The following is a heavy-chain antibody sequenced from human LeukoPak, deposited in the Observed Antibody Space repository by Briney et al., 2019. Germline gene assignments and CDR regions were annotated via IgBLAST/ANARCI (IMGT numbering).Heavy chain of an antibody. Sequence: GASVKVSCKASGYTFTGYYMHWVRQAPGQGLEWMGWINPNSGGTDYAQKFQARVTMTKDTSLSTAYMELSRLRADDTAVYYCARGLGQGPAFDYWGQGTLVTVSS. CDR2: INPNSGGT. D-gene: IGHD1/OR15-1a*01. J-gene: IGHJ4*02. CDR1: GYTFTGYY. CDR3: ARGLGQGPAFDY. V-gene: IGHV1-2*02.